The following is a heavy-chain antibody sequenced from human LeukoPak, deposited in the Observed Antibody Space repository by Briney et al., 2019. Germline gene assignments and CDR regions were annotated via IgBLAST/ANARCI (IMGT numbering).Heavy chain of an antibody. D-gene: IGHD5-12*01. CDR3: VRGGVDY. V-gene: IGHV3-74*01. Sequence: GGSLRLSCAASGFTFSSYWMHWVRQAPGKGLVWVSRINSDGSTTTYADSVKGRFTISRDNAKNTVFLQMNSLRAEDTAMYYCVRGGVDYWGQGTLVTVSS. CDR2: INSDGSTT. J-gene: IGHJ4*02. CDR1: GFTFSSYW.